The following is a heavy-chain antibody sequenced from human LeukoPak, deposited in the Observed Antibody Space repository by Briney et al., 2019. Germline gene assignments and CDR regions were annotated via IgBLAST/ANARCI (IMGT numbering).Heavy chain of an antibody. CDR3: ARDEGDYIYYYYGMDV. CDR2: ISSNGGST. J-gene: IGHJ6*02. V-gene: IGHV3-64*01. CDR1: GFTFSSYA. D-gene: IGHD4-17*01. Sequence: PGGSLRLSCAASGFTFSSYAMHWVRQAPGKGLEYVSSISSNGGSTYYANSVKGRFSISRDNSKNTLYLQMGSLRAEDMAVYYCARDEGDYIYYYYGMDVWGQGTSVTVSS.